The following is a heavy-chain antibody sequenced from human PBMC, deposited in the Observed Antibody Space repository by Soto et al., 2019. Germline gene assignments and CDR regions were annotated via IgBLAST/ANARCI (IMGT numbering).Heavy chain of an antibody. CDR1: GGSISSSNW. CDR3: ASPSSGYSSSWPIYYYYYGMDV. D-gene: IGHD6-13*01. J-gene: IGHJ6*02. V-gene: IGHV4-4*02. Sequence: SETLSLTCAVSGGSISSSNWWSWVRQPPGKGLEWIGEIYHSGSTNYNPSLKSRVTISVDKSKNHFSLKLSSVTAADTAVYYCASPSSGYSSSWPIYYYYYGMDVWGQGTTVTVSS. CDR2: IYHSGST.